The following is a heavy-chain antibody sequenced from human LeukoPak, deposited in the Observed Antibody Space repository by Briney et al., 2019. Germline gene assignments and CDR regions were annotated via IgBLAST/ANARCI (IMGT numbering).Heavy chain of an antibody. J-gene: IGHJ4*02. D-gene: IGHD6-13*01. CDR1: GFTFSSYW. CDR3: ATSTWYKFDY. Sequence: GGSLRPSCAASGFTFSSYWMHWVRQAPGKGLVWVSHINSDGSSTSYADSVKGRFTISRDNAKNTLYLQMNSLRAEDTAVYYCATSTWYKFDYWGQGTLVTVSS. V-gene: IGHV3-74*01. CDR2: INSDGSST.